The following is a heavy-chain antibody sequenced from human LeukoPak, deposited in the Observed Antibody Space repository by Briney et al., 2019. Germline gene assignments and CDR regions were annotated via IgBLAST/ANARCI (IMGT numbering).Heavy chain of an antibody. J-gene: IGHJ6*04. CDR2: ISDSGDAT. CDR3: AKRDA. Sequence: GGSLRLSCAASGFTFRSYAMNWVRQAPGKGLEWVSGISDSGDATSYADSVKGRFTISRDNFKNTVSLQMNSLRAEDTAVYYCAKRDAWGKGTTVTVSS. V-gene: IGHV3-23*01. CDR1: GFTFRSYA.